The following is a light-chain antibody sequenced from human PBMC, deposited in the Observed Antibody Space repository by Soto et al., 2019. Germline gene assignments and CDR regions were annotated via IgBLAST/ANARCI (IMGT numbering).Light chain of an antibody. J-gene: IGLJ3*02. Sequence: NFMLTQPHSVSESPGKTVIISCTRSSGSIASNYVQWYQQRPGSSPTTVIYEDNQRPSGVPDRFSGSIDSSSTSASLSISGLETEDEADYCCQSYDATNQVFGGGTKLTVL. CDR2: EDN. V-gene: IGLV6-57*01. CDR3: QSYDATNQV. CDR1: SGSIASNY.